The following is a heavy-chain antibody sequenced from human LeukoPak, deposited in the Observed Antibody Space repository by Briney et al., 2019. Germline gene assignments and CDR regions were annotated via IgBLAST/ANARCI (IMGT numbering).Heavy chain of an antibody. V-gene: IGHV4-34*01. CDR3: ARLGAFDI. CDR1: GGSFSGYY. CDR2: INHSGST. Sequence: PSETLSLTCAVYGGSFSGYYWSWIRQPPGKGLEWIGEINHSGSTNYIPSLKSRVTISVDTSKNQFSLKLSSVTAADTAVYYCARLGAFDIWGQGTMVTVSS. J-gene: IGHJ3*02.